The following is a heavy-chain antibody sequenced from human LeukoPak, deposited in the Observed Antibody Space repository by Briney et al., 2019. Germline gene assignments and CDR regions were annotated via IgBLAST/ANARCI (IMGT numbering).Heavy chain of an antibody. CDR3: ARGEYHQDGIGTNRFDN. J-gene: IGHJ4*02. V-gene: IGHV3-48*01. D-gene: IGHD5-24*01. Sequence: GGSLRLSYAAPGFTFNNYGMSWVRQAPGKGLEWISHISAASHGIYYAGSVKGRFTIPRDNDKNSVFLQMTSLRPDDTAVYYCARGEYHQDGIGTNRFDNWGQGVLVTVSS. CDR1: GFTFNNYG. CDR2: ISAASHGI.